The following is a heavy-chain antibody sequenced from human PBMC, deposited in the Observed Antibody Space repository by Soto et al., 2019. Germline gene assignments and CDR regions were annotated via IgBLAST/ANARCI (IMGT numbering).Heavy chain of an antibody. V-gene: IGHV3-23*01. CDR3: AIASVTRIPGEPPAH. Sequence: GGSLRLSCTASGILFSAFAMSLVRQSPGKGLEWVSCITGSGGSTNYADSVKGRFTIFRDNSKDTLYLQMHSLGVDDTDIYYCAIASVTRIPGEPPAHWGQGSLVPVSS. D-gene: IGHD3-10*01. CDR1: GILFSAFA. CDR2: ITGSGGST. J-gene: IGHJ4*02.